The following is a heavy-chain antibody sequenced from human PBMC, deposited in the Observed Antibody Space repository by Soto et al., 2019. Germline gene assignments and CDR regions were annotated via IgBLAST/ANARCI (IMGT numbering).Heavy chain of an antibody. Sequence: QVQLQESGPGLVKPSETLSLTCTVSGGSISSYYWSWIRQPPGKGLEWIGYIYYSGSTNYNPSLKRRVTISVDTSKNQFSLKLNSVTAADTAVYYCARLQRRWLNGDYWGQGALVTVSS. CDR3: ARLQRRWLNGDY. CDR2: IYYSGST. CDR1: GGSISSYY. D-gene: IGHD6-19*01. J-gene: IGHJ4*02. V-gene: IGHV4-59*08.